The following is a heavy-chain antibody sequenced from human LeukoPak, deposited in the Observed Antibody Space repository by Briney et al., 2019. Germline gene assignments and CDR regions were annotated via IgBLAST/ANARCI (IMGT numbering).Heavy chain of an antibody. CDR2: ISAYKGNT. CDR1: GYTFTSYG. V-gene: IGHV1-18*01. D-gene: IGHD2-2*01. CDR3: ARYQVVPAAKNYYGMDV. Sequence: ASVNVSCKASGYTFTSYGISWVRQAPGQGLEWMGWISAYKGNTNYAQKLQGRVTMTTDTSTSTAYMELRSLRSDDTAVYYCARYQVVPAAKNYYGMDVWGQGTTVTVSS. J-gene: IGHJ6*02.